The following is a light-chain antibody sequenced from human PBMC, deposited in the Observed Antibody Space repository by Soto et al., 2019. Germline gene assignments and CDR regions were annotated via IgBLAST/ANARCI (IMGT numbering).Light chain of an antibody. J-gene: IGKJ1*01. CDR1: QSISSW. CDR2: DAS. CDR3: QHYNSYSEA. V-gene: IGKV1-5*01. Sequence: DIQMTQYPSTLSSSVGDRVTITCRASQSISSWLAWYQQKPGKAPKLLIYDASSLQSGAPSRFSGSGSGTEFTLTISSLQPDDFATYYCQHYNSYSEAFAQGTKVDIK.